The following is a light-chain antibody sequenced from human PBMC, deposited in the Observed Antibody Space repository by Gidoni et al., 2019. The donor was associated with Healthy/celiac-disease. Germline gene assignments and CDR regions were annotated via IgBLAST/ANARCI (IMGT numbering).Light chain of an antibody. CDR2: AAS. V-gene: IGKV1-39*01. J-gene: IGKJ3*01. CDR1: QSISSY. Sequence: DIQMTQSPSSLSASIGDSGTITCRASQSISSYLNWYQQKPGKAPKLLIYAASSLHSGVPSRFSGSGSGTDFTLTISSLQSEDFATYYCQQSYSTPLTFGRGTKVDIK. CDR3: QQSYSTPLT.